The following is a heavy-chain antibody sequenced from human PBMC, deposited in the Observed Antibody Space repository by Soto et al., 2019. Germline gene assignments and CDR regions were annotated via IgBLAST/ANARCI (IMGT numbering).Heavy chain of an antibody. CDR2: IIPIFGTA. Sequence: SVKVSCKASGGTFSIYAISCVRQSPVQGLEWMGGIIPIFGTANYAQKFQGRVTITADESTSTAYMELSSLRSEDTAVYYCARQPRDIVVVPGGMDVWGQGTTVTVSS. CDR3: ARQPRDIVVVPGGMDV. J-gene: IGHJ6*02. V-gene: IGHV1-69*13. CDR1: GGTFSIYA. D-gene: IGHD2-2*01.